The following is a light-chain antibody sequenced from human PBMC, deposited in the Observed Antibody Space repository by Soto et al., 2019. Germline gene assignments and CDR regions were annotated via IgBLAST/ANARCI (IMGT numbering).Light chain of an antibody. V-gene: IGLV2-14*02. CDR2: EGG. J-gene: IGLJ1*01. Sequence: QSALTQPASVSGSPGQSITISCTGTSSDVGNYNLVSWYQQYPGKAPKLMIYEGGKRPSGVPDRFSGSKSGNTASLTVSGLQAEDEADYYCSSYAGSSNVFGTGTKVTVL. CDR1: SSDVGNYNL. CDR3: SSYAGSSNV.